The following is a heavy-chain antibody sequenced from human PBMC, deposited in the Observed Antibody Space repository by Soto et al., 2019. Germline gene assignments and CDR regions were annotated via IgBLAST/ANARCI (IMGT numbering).Heavy chain of an antibody. CDR2: IYYSGST. D-gene: IGHD6-13*01. CDR1: GGSISSYY. CDR3: ARGTSPTAAGEHIDY. V-gene: IGHV4-59*01. Sequence: PSESLSLTCTVSGGSISSYYWSWIRQPPGKGLEWIGYIYYSGSTNYNPSLKSRVTISVDTSKNQFSLKLSSVTAADTAVYYCARGTSPTAAGEHIDYWGQGTLVTVSS. J-gene: IGHJ4*02.